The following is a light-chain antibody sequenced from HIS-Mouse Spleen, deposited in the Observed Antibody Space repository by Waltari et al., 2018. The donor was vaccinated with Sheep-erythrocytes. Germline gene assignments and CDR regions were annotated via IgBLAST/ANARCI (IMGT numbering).Light chain of an antibody. CDR1: QGISSW. V-gene: IGKV1-12*01. CDR3: QQANSFPIT. Sequence: DLQMTQSPSSVAAPVGDRVTITCRASQGISSWLAWDQQKPGKAPNLLVYAASSLESGVPSRFSGSRSGTDFTLTNNSLRPKDFATYYWQQANSFPITVGHGTRLEIK. CDR2: AAS. J-gene: IGKJ5*01.